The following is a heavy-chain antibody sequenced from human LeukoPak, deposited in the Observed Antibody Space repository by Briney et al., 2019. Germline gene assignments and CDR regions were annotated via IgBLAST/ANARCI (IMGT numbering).Heavy chain of an antibody. D-gene: IGHD2-2*01. CDR1: GGSFSGYY. Sequence: SETLSLTCAVYGGSFSGYYWSWIRQPPGKGLEWIGEINHSGSTNYNPSLKSRVTISVDTSKNQFSLKLSSVTAADTAVYYCARVGCSSTSCSYLYWGQGTLVTVSS. CDR3: ARVGCSSTSCSYLY. CDR2: INHSGST. J-gene: IGHJ4*02. V-gene: IGHV4-34*01.